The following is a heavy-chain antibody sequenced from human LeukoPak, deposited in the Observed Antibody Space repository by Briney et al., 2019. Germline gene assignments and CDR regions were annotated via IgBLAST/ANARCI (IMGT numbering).Heavy chain of an antibody. CDR3: ARVKYSSDFDY. Sequence: GGSLRLSCAASGFTFSDYYMSWIRQAPGKGLEWVSYISSSGRTIYYADSVKGRFTISRDNAKSSLYLQINSLRAEDTAVYYCARVKYSSDFDYWGQGTLVTVS. V-gene: IGHV3-11*01. CDR1: GFTFSDYY. CDR2: ISSSGRTI. D-gene: IGHD6-25*01. J-gene: IGHJ4*02.